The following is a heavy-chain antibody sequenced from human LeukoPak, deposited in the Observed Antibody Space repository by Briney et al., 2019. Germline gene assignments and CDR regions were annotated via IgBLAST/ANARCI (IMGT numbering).Heavy chain of an antibody. V-gene: IGHV3-49*04. CDR2: IRNRAYGGTT. J-gene: IGHJ6*02. CDR1: GFTFGDYT. D-gene: IGHD3-3*01. Sequence: GGSLRLSCTASGFTFGDYTMSWVRQAPGKGLEWVGFIRNRAYGGTTSYAAAVKGRFTISRDNSKSIAYLQMNSLKTGDTAVYYCTRDRSNYDFWSGYYEADGMDVWGQGTTVTVSS. CDR3: TRDRSNYDFWSGYYEADGMDV.